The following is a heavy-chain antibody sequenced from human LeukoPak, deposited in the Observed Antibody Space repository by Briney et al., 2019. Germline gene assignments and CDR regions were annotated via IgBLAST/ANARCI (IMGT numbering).Heavy chain of an antibody. Sequence: SETLSLTCAVSGGSISSGGYYWSWIRQPPGKGLEWIGYIYYSGSTNYNPSLKSRVTISVDTSKNQFSLKLSSVTAADTAVYYCARHLREYSSGWWGRAWFDPWGQGTLVTVSS. J-gene: IGHJ5*02. V-gene: IGHV4-61*08. CDR2: IYYSGST. CDR1: GGSISSGGYY. D-gene: IGHD6-19*01. CDR3: ARHLREYSSGWWGRAWFDP.